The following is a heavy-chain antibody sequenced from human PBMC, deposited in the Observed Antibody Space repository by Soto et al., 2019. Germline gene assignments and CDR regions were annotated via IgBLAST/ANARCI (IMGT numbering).Heavy chain of an antibody. CDR1: GGSVSSTDYY. V-gene: IGHV4-61*08. CDR3: ARGLGVFDRYFDY. J-gene: IGHJ4*02. CDR2: IYNSGST. D-gene: IGHD3-10*01. Sequence: SETLSLTCNVSGGSVSSTDYYWTWIRQPPGKGLEWIGYIYNSGSTRYNPALESRVTISVDTSKNQFSLRVTAVTAADTAMYYCARGLGVFDRYFDYSGQGALVTVSS.